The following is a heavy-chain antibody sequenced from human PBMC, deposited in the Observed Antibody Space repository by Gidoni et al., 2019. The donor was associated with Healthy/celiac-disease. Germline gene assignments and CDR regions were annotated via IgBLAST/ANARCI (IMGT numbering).Heavy chain of an antibody. CDR2: ISGSVGST. D-gene: IGHD1-7*01. Sequence: EVQLLESGGDLAQPGGSLRLSCAASGFTFSSYAMSWVRQAPGKGLEWVSTISGSVGSTYYADSVKGRFTISRDNSKNTLSLQMNSLRAEDTALYYCAKNSGITGTLPYYYYGMDVWGQGTTVTVS. J-gene: IGHJ6*02. CDR3: AKNSGITGTLPYYYYGMDV. CDR1: GFTFSSYA. V-gene: IGHV3-23*01.